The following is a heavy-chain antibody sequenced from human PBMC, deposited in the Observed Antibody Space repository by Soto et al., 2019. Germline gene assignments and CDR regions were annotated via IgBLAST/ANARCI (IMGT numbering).Heavy chain of an antibody. CDR1: GYTFTSYY. CDR2: INPSGGST. Sequence: ASVKVSCKASGYTFTSYYMHWVRQAPGQGLEWMGIINPSGGSTSYAQKFQGRVTMTRDTSTSTAYMELSSLRSDDTAVYYCARSEYSSSTLEVDGAFDSWGQGKMVTVSS. D-gene: IGHD6-6*01. CDR3: ARSEYSSSTLEVDGAFDS. V-gene: IGHV1-46*01. J-gene: IGHJ3*02.